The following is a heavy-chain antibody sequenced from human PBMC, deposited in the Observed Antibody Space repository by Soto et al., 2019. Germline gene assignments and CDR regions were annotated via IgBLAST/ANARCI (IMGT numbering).Heavy chain of an antibody. J-gene: IGHJ4*02. CDR2: ISGSGGTT. CDR1: GFTFSTYA. D-gene: IGHD3-3*01. CDR3: AKDLNSDFWSGYSGYFNF. V-gene: IGHV3-23*01. Sequence: GGSLRLSCAASGFTFSTYAMSWVRQAPGKGLEWVSGISGSGGTTYYADSVKGRFTISRDNSKNTLYLQMNSLRAEDTAIYYCAKDLNSDFWSGYSGYFNFWGQGT.